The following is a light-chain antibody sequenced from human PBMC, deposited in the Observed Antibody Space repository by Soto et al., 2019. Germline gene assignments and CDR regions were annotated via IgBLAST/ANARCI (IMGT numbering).Light chain of an antibody. CDR3: QQSYSTPPT. J-gene: IGKJ5*01. CDR2: AAS. V-gene: IGKV1-39*01. CDR1: QSISTY. Sequence: DIQMTQSPSSLSASVGDRVTITCRTSQSISTYLNSYQQKPGKAPKLLIYAASSLQSGVPSRFSGSGSGTEFTLTINSLQPEYFATYDCQQSYSTPPTFDQGTRLEIK.